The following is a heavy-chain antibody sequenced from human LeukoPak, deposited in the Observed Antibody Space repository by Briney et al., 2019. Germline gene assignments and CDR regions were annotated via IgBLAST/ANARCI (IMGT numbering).Heavy chain of an antibody. V-gene: IGHV3-23*01. CDR3: AKEGYSSSWNADFDY. D-gene: IGHD6-13*01. J-gene: IGHJ4*02. CDR2: ISGSGGIT. CDR1: RFTFSSYA. Sequence: GGSLRLSCAASRFTFSSYAMSWVRQAPGKGLEWVSAISGSGGITYYADSVKGRFTISRDNSKNTLYLQMNSLGAEDTAVYYCAKEGYSSSWNADFDYWGQGTLVIVSS.